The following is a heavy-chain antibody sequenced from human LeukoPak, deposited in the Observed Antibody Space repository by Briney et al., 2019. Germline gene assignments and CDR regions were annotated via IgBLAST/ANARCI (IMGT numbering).Heavy chain of an antibody. J-gene: IGHJ1*01. CDR1: GFTFSSYN. D-gene: IGHD4-23*01. Sequence: GGSLRLSCAASGFTFSSYNMNWVRQAPGKGLEWVSYISSSGSTKYYADSVKGRSTISRDNAKKAVYLQMNSLKMEDTAVYYCAIGGDSVYFQHWGQGTLVTVPS. CDR2: ISSSGSTK. CDR3: AIGGDSVYFQH. V-gene: IGHV3-48*01.